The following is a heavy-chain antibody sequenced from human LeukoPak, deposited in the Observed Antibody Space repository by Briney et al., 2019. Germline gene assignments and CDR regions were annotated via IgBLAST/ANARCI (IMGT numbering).Heavy chain of an antibody. V-gene: IGHV1-69*13. J-gene: IGHJ4*02. Sequence: GASVKVSCKASGGTFSSYAISWVRQAPGQGLEWMGGIIPIFGTANYAQKFQGRVTITADESTSTAYMELSNLRSEDTAVYYCARQGYSGHSQGAADYWGQGTLVTVSS. D-gene: IGHD4-23*01. CDR3: ARQGYSGHSQGAADY. CDR2: IIPIFGTA. CDR1: GGTFSSYA.